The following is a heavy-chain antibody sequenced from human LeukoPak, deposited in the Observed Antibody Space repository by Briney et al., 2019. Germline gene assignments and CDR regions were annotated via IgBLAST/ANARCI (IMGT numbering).Heavy chain of an antibody. Sequence: GASVKVSCKASGFIFTGYYMHWLRQAPGQGLEWMGYIHPHSGGTKYAQKFQGRVTLTRDTSISTAYMELSSLTSDDTAVYYCARVGGNSGTYLANDYWGQGTLVTVSS. V-gene: IGHV1-2*02. CDR2: IHPHSGGT. CDR1: GFIFTGYY. CDR3: ARVGGNSGTYLANDY. J-gene: IGHJ4*02. D-gene: IGHD1-26*01.